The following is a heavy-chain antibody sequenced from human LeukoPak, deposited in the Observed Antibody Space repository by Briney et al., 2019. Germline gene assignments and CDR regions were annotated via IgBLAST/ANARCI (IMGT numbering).Heavy chain of an antibody. CDR1: GDSMSSYF. CDR2: VYQTTT. J-gene: IGHJ4*02. V-gene: IGHV4-59*01. CDR3: AGAPWGPFDF. D-gene: IGHD7-27*01. Sequence: SETLSLTCTVSGDSMSSYFWTWVRQFPGKGLEWVGYVYQTTTTYNPSLKGRATISADMSQNQLSLKLTSVTTADTALYYCAGAPWGPFDFWGQGTLVTISS.